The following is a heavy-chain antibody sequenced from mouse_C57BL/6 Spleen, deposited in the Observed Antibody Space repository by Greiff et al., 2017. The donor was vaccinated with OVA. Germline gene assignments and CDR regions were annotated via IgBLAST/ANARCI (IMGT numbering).Heavy chain of an antibody. J-gene: IGHJ2*01. CDR1: GFAFSSSW. CDR3: ARSQTSYFDY. Sequence: QVQLQQSGPELVKPGASVKISCTASGFAFSSSWMNWVKQRPGTGLEWIGRIYPGDGDTNYNGKFKGKATLTADKSSSTAYMQLSSLTSEDSAVYFCARSQTSYFDYWGQGTTLTVSS. CDR2: IYPGDGDT. D-gene: IGHD3-2*01. V-gene: IGHV1-82*01.